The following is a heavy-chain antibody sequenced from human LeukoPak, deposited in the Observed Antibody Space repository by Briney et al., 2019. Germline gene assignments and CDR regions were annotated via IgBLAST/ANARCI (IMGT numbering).Heavy chain of an antibody. CDR2: IIPIFGTA. CDR1: GFTFSSYA. J-gene: IGHJ4*02. Sequence: GGSLRLSCAASGFTFSSYAISWVRQAPGQGLEWMGRIIPIFGTANYAQKFQGRVTITTDESTSTAYMELSSLRSEDTAVYYCARDHIPYYYDSSGLSHFDYWGQGTLVTVSS. CDR3: ARDHIPYYYDSSGLSHFDY. V-gene: IGHV1-69*05. D-gene: IGHD3-22*01.